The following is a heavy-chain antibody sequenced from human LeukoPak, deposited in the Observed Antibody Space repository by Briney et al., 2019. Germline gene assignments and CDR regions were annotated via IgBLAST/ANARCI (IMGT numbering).Heavy chain of an antibody. CDR2: IFSSGNA. J-gene: IGHJ2*01. Sequence: SETLSLTCSVSGGSFGTFYWSWIRQPAGKGLEWLGRIFSSGNANYNPSLKSRLTMSVDTSENEFSLRLNSVTATDTAVYYCARWAHSVTYKSWFFDLWGRGTLVNVSS. CDR3: ARWAHSVTYKSWFFDL. CDR1: GGSFGTFY. V-gene: IGHV4-4*07. D-gene: IGHD5-24*01.